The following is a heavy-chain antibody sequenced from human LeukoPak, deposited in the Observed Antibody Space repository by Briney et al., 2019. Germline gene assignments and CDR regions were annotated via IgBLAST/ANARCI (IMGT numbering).Heavy chain of an antibody. Sequence: PGGSLRLSCAASGFTFSSYAMSWVRQAPGKGLEWVSAISGSGGSTYYADSVKGRFTISRDNPKNTSYLQMNRLRAEDTAVYYCAKSLVVAARGRYGMDVWGQGTTVTVSS. CDR2: ISGSGGST. J-gene: IGHJ6*02. D-gene: IGHD2-15*01. CDR1: GFTFSSYA. V-gene: IGHV3-23*01. CDR3: AKSLVVAARGRYGMDV.